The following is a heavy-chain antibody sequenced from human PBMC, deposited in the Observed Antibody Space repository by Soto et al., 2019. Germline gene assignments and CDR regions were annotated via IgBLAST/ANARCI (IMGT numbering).Heavy chain of an antibody. CDR1: GFTFDDHA. D-gene: IGHD1-26*01. J-gene: IGHJ3*02. CDR2: ISWSGGNI. CDR3: AKEIIVGATPSTDAFDM. V-gene: IGHV3-9*01. Sequence: EVQLVESGGGLVQPGRSLRLSCAASGFTFDDHAMHWVRQVPGKGLEWVSGISWSGGNIGYADSVKGRFTISRDNAKNSLHLQMNSLRAEDTALYYCAKEIIVGATPSTDAFDMWGQGTMVTVSS.